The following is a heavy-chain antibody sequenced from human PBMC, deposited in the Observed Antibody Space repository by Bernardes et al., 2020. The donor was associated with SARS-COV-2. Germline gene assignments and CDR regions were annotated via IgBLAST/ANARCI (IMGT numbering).Heavy chain of an antibody. J-gene: IGHJ5*02. Sequence: GGSLRLSCAASGFTFSNYGMHWVRQAPGKGLEWVAVILYDGTNKNYADSVKGRFTISRDNSKNMLYLQMNSLRAEDTAVYYCARASAGYSRKGWFDPWGQGTLVTVSS. D-gene: IGHD6-13*01. CDR1: GFTFSNYG. CDR2: ILYDGTNK. CDR3: ARASAGYSRKGWFDP. V-gene: IGHV3-33*01.